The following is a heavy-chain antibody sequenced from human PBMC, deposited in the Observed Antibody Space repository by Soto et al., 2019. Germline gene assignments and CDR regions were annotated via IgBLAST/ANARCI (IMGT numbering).Heavy chain of an antibody. CDR3: ARAGNDYIWGSARYMDV. D-gene: IGHD3-16*01. CDR1: GGSISSYY. CDR2: IYYSGST. J-gene: IGHJ6*03. Sequence: SETLSLTCTVSGGSISSYYWSWIRQPPGKGLEWIGYIYYSGSTNYNPSLKSRVTISVDTSKNQFSLKLSSVTAADTAVYYCARAGNDYIWGSARYMDVWGKGTTVTVSS. V-gene: IGHV4-59*01.